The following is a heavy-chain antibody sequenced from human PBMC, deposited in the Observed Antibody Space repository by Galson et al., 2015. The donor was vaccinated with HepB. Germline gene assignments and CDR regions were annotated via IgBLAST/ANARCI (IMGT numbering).Heavy chain of an antibody. D-gene: IGHD3-3*01. CDR3: ARARRGAIFGVVNLPDY. J-gene: IGHJ4*02. CDR2: IYSGGST. V-gene: IGHV3-66*01. Sequence: SLRLSCAASGFTVSSNYMSWVRQAPGKGLEWVSVIYSGGSTYYADSVKGRFTISRDNSKNTLYLQMNSLRAEDTTVYYCARARRGAIFGVVNLPDYWGQGTLVTVSS. CDR1: GFTVSSNY.